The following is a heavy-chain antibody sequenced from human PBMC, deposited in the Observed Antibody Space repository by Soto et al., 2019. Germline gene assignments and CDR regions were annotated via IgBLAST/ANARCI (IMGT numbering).Heavy chain of an antibody. J-gene: IGHJ5*01. CDR2: IYHSGTT. Sequence: SETLSLTCSVSGYSIRGSEWWSWVRQSPGRGLEWIGDIYHSGTTNYNPSLKSRLTMSVDKSKNEFSMKLVSVTAADTAIYFCARDKSTMEGYSQFDSWGPGTQVTVSS. CDR3: ARDKSTMEGYSQFDS. D-gene: IGHD4-4*01. CDR1: GYSIRGSEW. V-gene: IGHV4-4*02.